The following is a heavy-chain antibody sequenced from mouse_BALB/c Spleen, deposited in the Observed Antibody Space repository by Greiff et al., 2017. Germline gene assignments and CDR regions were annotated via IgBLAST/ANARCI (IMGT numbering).Heavy chain of an antibody. V-gene: IGHV1-39*01. J-gene: IGHJ4*01. Sequence: VQLQQSGPELEKPGASVKISCKASGYSFTGYNMNWVKQSNGKSLEWIGNIDPYYGGTSYNQKFKGRATLTGDKSSSTAYMQLKSLTSEDSAVYYCARGRGSTGAMDDWGAGTSVTVSS. CDR1: GYSFTGYN. CDR3: ARGRGSTGAMDD. CDR2: IDPYYGGT.